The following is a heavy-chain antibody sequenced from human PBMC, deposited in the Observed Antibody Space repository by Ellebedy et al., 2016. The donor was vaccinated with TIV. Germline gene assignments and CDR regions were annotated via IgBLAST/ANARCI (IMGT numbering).Heavy chain of an antibody. J-gene: IGHJ4*02. CDR1: GGSISRGIYY. D-gene: IGHD6-6*01. CDR2: INHSGST. CDR3: ARGTYSSSDY. Sequence: SETLSLXCAVSGGSISRGIYYWSWIRQPPGKGLEWIGEINHSGSTNYNPSLKSRVTISVDTSKNQFSLKLSSVTAADTAVYYCARGTYSSSDYWGQGTLVTVSS. V-gene: IGHV4-34*01.